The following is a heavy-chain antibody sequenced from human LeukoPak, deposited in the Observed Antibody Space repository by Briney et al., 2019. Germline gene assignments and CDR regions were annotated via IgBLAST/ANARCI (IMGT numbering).Heavy chain of an antibody. V-gene: IGHV3-23*01. Sequence: GGSLRLSCAASGFTVSSNYMSWVHQAPGKGLEWVSAISGSGGSTYYADSVKGRFTISRDNSKNTLYLQMNSLRAEDTAVYYCAKVQLRFLEWLSYRYYFDYWGQGTLVTVSS. CDR1: GFTVSSNY. J-gene: IGHJ4*02. CDR2: ISGSGGST. CDR3: AKVQLRFLEWLSYRYYFDY. D-gene: IGHD3-3*01.